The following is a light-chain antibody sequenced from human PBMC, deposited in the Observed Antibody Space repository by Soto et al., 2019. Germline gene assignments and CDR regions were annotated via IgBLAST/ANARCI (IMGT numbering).Light chain of an antibody. CDR1: SSNIGSHT. CDR3: SSWDDSLNGRV. J-gene: IGLJ3*02. V-gene: IGLV1-44*01. Sequence: QPVLTQPASASGTPGLRVTISCSGGSSNIGSHTVNWYQQLPGTAPKLLIYGKYERLPGVPDRFSGSKSGTSASLAISGLQSEDEADYYCSSWDDSLNGRVFGGGTKLTVL. CDR2: GKY.